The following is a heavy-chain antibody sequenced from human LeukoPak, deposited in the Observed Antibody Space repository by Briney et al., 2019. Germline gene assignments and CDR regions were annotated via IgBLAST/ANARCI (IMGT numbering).Heavy chain of an antibody. CDR2: ISYDGRNI. Sequence: GKSLRLSCADSGFTFNNYGMHWVRQAPGKGLEWVAVISYDGRNIHYPDSVKGRFTISRDISTDTLWLQMDSLRTEDTAVYYCAKGPLRGTAAAIDYWGQGTLATVSS. J-gene: IGHJ4*02. CDR1: GFTFNNYG. CDR3: AKGPLRGTAAAIDY. V-gene: IGHV3-30*18. D-gene: IGHD2-2*01.